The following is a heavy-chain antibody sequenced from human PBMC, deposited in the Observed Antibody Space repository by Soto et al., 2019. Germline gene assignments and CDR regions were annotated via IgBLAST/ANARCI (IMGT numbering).Heavy chain of an antibody. J-gene: IGHJ6*02. CDR2: ISGSGGRT. V-gene: IGHV3-23*01. D-gene: IGHD3-16*02. Sequence: GGSLRLSCAASGFTFSSYAMSWVRQSPGKGLEWVSAISGSGGRTYYADSVKGRFTISRDNSKNTLYLQMNSLRAEDTAVYYCAKETNYDYVWGSYRLYYSYYYGMDVWGQGTTVTVSS. CDR3: AKETNYDYVWGSYRLYYSYYYGMDV. CDR1: GFTFSSYA.